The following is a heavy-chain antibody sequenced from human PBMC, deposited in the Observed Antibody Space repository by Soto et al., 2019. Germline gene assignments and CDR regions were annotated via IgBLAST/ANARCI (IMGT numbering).Heavy chain of an antibody. CDR3: ARDPCYYASGL. Sequence: VGSVRLSCAASGFSFSGSYMTWIRQAPGKGLEWVSKISGNGATTYYADSVRGRFTISRDNAKNSLYLQMNSLRAEDTAVYFCARDPCYYASGLWGQGTLVTVSS. J-gene: IGHJ4*02. CDR1: GFSFSGSY. CDR2: ISGNGATT. D-gene: IGHD3-10*01. V-gene: IGHV3-11*01.